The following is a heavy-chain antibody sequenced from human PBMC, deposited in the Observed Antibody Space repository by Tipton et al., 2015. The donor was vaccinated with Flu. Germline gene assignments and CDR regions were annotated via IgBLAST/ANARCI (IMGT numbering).Heavy chain of an antibody. V-gene: IGHV4-39*07. CDR3: ARDDGDYGLGSYHYYYGMDV. D-gene: IGHD3-10*01. CDR1: GGSITSSSFH. Sequence: GLVKPSETLSLSCTVSGGSITSSSFHWGWIRQTPGKGLEWIGVIHYSGTTYYNPSLKSRVTVSVDTSKNQFSLNLRSVTAADTAVYYWARDDGDYGLGSYHYYYGMDVWGQGTTVTVSS. CDR2: IHYSGTT. J-gene: IGHJ6*02.